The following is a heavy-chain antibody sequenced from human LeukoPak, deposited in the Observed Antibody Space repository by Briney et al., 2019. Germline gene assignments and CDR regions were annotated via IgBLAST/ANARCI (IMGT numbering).Heavy chain of an antibody. CDR3: ARHGWVGATPPEFDY. CDR1: GGSISSYY. CDR2: IYYAGIT. D-gene: IGHD1-26*01. J-gene: IGHJ4*02. V-gene: IGHV4-59*08. Sequence: SETLSLTCTVSGGSISSYYWSWIRQPPGKGLEWIGYIYYAGITNYNPSLKSRVTISVDTSKNQFSLKLSSVTAADTAVYYCARHGWVGATPPEFDYWGQGTLVTVSS.